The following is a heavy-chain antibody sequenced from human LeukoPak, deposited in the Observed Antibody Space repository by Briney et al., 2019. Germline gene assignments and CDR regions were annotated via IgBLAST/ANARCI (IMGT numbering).Heavy chain of an antibody. CDR3: ARDTPSHYYDWDDY. D-gene: IGHD3-22*01. Sequence: SGGSLRLSCAASGFTFSSYSMNWVRQAPGKGLEWVSSISSSSSYIYYADSVKGRFTISRDNAKNSLYLQMNSLRAEDTAVYYCARDTPSHYYDWDDYWGQGTLVTVSS. V-gene: IGHV3-21*01. CDR2: ISSSSSYI. J-gene: IGHJ4*02. CDR1: GFTFSSYS.